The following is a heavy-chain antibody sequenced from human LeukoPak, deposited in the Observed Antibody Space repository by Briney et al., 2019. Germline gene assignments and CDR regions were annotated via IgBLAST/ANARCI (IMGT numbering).Heavy chain of an antibody. CDR3: AKGWYGGNSRMYGCFDY. V-gene: IGHV3-23*01. J-gene: IGHJ4*02. Sequence: GGSPRLSCAASGFTFSSYAMSWVRQAPGKGLEWVSAISGSGGSTYYADSVKGRFTISRDNSKNTLYLQMNSLRAEDTAVYYCAKGWYGGNSRMYGCFDYWGQGTLVTVS. CDR1: GFTFSSYA. CDR2: ISGSGGST. D-gene: IGHD4-23*01.